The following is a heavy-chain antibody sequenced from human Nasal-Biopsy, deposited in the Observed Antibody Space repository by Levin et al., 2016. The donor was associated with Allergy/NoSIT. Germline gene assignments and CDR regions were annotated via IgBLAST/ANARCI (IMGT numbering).Heavy chain of an antibody. D-gene: IGHD7-27*01. Sequence: ASVKVSCKASGYSFSKYYVHWVRQAPGRGPEWIGVINPIAGTSTFAQKFQGRVSMSRDASTTTVFMGLRSLRSDDTAVYYCATDQLSLPALEVHLGNWLDPWGQGTLVTVSS. CDR2: INPIAGTS. CDR1: GYSFSKYY. CDR3: ATDQLSLPALEVHLGNWLDP. J-gene: IGHJ5*02. V-gene: IGHV1-46*01.